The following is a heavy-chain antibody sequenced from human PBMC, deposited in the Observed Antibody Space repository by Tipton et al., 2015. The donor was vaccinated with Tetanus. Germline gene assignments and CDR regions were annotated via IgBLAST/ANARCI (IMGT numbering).Heavy chain of an antibody. J-gene: IGHJ5*01. D-gene: IGHD6-19*01. V-gene: IGHV3-33*01. CDR3: AALYSSGWYGS. Sequence: SLRLSCAASGFTFSSYGMHWVRQAPGKGLEWVAVIWYDGSNKYYADSVKGRFTISRDNSKNTLYLQMNSLRAEDTAVYYCAALYSSGWYGSWGQGTLVTVSS. CDR2: IWYDGSNK. CDR1: GFTFSSYG.